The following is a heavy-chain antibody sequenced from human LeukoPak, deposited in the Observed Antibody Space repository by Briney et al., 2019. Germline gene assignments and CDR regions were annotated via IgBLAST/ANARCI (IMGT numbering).Heavy chain of an antibody. CDR2: INPKSGGT. CDR3: ARVIGFGELSLGH. CDR1: GYTFTGYY. V-gene: IGHV1-2*02. D-gene: IGHD3-10*01. Sequence: ASVKVSCKASGYTFTGYYIHWVRQAPGQGLEWMGWINPKSGGTNYAQKFQGRVTMTRDTSISTAYMELSRLRSDDTAVYFCARVIGFGELSLGHWGQGTLVTVSS. J-gene: IGHJ4*02.